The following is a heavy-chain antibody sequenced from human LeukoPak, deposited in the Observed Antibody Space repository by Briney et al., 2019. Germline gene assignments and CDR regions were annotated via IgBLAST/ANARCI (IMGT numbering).Heavy chain of an antibody. J-gene: IGHJ4*02. V-gene: IGHV1-3*01. CDR1: GYTFTNYV. CDR3: ASAERRLTIDY. CDR2: INAGNGNT. D-gene: IGHD1/OR15-1a*01. Sequence: ASVKVSCKASGYTFTNYVMHWVRQAPGQRLEWMGWINAGNGNTKYSQKFQGRVTITRDTSASTAYMELSSLRSEDTAVYYCASAERRLTIDYWGQGTLVTVSS.